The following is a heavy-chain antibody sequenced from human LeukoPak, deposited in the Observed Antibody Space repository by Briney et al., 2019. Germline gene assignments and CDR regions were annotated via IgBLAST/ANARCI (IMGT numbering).Heavy chain of an antibody. CDR1: GGSISSNSHS. D-gene: IGHD4-17*01. CDR2: IFYSEST. V-gene: IGHV4-39*01. Sequence: SETLSLTCTVSGGSISSNSHSWGWVRQPPGKGLEWVATIFYSESTHYNPSLKSRVTISMDTSKNQLSLKVSSVTAVDTAVYYCARHGGDYRNYFDYWGQGTLVTVSS. J-gene: IGHJ4*02. CDR3: ARHGGDYRNYFDY.